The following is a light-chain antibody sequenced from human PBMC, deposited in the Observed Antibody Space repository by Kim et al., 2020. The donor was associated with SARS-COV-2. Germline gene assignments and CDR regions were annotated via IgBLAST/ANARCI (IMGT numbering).Light chain of an antibody. CDR3: KHSLQIAPA. J-gene: IGKJ4*01. CDR2: LGS. Sequence: DIVMTQSPLSLPVTPGEPASISCRSSQRLLHSNGYNYMDWYLQEPGQSTELLIYLGSNRAHGVPYRFSGRGAGTDFTLRISKVEAEDVGVYCCKHSLQIAPAFGGGTKVDI. CDR1: QRLLHSNGYNY. V-gene: IGKV2-28*01.